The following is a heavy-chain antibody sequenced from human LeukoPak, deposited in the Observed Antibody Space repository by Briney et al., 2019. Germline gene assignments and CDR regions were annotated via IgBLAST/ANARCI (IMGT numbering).Heavy chain of an antibody. D-gene: IGHD3-9*01. Sequence: GGSLRLSGEASGFPFSSYVMIWLRQAPGKGLEGIAYINHNAEMIFYPDFVRGRFTISRYNTKNSLYLQMNALRDKAAAIYYCARAHDWAFALWGQGTLVTVSS. V-gene: IGHV3-48*02. CDR2: INHNAEMI. J-gene: IGHJ4*02. CDR1: GFPFSSYV. CDR3: ARAHDWAFAL.